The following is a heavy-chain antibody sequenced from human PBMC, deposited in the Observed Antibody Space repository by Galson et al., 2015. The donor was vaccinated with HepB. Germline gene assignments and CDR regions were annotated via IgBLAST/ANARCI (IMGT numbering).Heavy chain of an antibody. V-gene: IGHV3-49*03. J-gene: IGHJ5*02. CDR1: GFTFGDYA. Sequence: SLRLSCAASGFTFGDYAMSWFRQAPGKGLEWVGFIRSKAYGGTTEYAASVKGRFTISRDDSKSIAYLQMNSLKTEDTAVYYCTRDDGYCSGGSCYGSWFDPWGQGTLVTVSS. D-gene: IGHD2-15*01. CDR2: IRSKAYGGTT. CDR3: TRDDGYCSGGSCYGSWFDP.